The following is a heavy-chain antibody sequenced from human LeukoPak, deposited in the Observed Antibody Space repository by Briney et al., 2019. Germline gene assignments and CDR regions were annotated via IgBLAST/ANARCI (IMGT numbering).Heavy chain of an antibody. Sequence: SGGSLRLSCAASGFTFSSYSMNWVRQAPGKGLEWVSSISSSGSYIYYADSVRGRFTISRDNAKNSLYLQMNSLRAEDTAVYYCARAAFDGYSSGWYFDYWGQGTLVTVSS. J-gene: IGHJ4*02. CDR1: GFTFSSYS. CDR3: ARAAFDGYSSGWYFDY. CDR2: ISSSGSYI. V-gene: IGHV3-21*01. D-gene: IGHD6-19*01.